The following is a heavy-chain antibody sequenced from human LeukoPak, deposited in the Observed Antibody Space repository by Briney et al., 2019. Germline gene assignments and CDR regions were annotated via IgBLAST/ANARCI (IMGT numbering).Heavy chain of an antibody. CDR3: ARASTTSYYCRSPVGY. V-gene: IGHV1-8*01. D-gene: IGHD3-10*01. J-gene: IGHJ4*02. CDR1: GYTFTSYD. Sequence: ASVTVSCKASGYTFTSYDINWVRQATGQGLEWMGWMNPNSGNTGYAQKFQGRVTMTRNTSISTAYMELSSLRSEDTAVYYCARASTTSYYCRSPVGYWGQGTLVTVSS. CDR2: MNPNSGNT.